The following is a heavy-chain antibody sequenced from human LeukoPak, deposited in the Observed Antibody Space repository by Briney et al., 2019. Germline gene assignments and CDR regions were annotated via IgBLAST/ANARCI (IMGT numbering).Heavy chain of an antibody. CDR1: GFTFSSYW. J-gene: IGHJ4*02. Sequence: GGSLRLSCAASGFTFSSYWMHWVRQAPGKGLEWVSSISSSSSYIYYADSVKGRFTISRDNAKNSLYLQMNSLRAEDTAVYYCARDYYDSSGYCDYWGQGTLVTVSS. CDR3: ARDYYDSSGYCDY. CDR2: ISSSSSYI. V-gene: IGHV3-21*01. D-gene: IGHD3-22*01.